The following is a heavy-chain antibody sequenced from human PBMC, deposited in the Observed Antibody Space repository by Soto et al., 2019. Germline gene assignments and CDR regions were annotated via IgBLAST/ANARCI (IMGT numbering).Heavy chain of an antibody. D-gene: IGHD3-10*01. CDR3: ARAGSGSYYTYYYYYGMDV. Sequence: LSLTCTVSGGSISSGDYYWSWIRQPPGKGLEWIGYIYYSGSTYYNPSLKSRVTISVDTPKNQFSLKLSSVTAADTAVYYCARAGSGSYYTYYYYYGMDVWGQGTTVTVSS. CDR2: IYYSGST. CDR1: GGSISSGDYY. J-gene: IGHJ6*02. V-gene: IGHV4-30-4*01.